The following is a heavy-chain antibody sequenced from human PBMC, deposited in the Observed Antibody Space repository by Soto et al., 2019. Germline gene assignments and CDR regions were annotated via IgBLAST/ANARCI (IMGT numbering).Heavy chain of an antibody. D-gene: IGHD6-6*01. CDR1: GDSVSSNSAA. V-gene: IGHV6-1*01. J-gene: IGHJ6*02. CDR2: TYYRSKWYN. CDR3: ARATLGIAARPGYGMDV. Sequence: SQTLSLTCAITGDSVSSNSAAWNWIRQSPSRGLEWLGRTYYRSKWYNDYAVSVKSRITINPDTSKNQFSLQLNSVTPEDTAVYYCARATLGIAARPGYGMDVWGQGTTVTVSS.